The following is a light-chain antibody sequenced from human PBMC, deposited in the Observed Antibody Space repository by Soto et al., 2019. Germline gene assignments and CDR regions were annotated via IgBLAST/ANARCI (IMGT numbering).Light chain of an antibody. V-gene: IGLV1-47*01. CDR2: RNS. Sequence: QSVLTQPPSASGTPGQSVTISCSGSSSTIGNNFVHWYQQLPGTAPKLLIYRNSRRPSGVPDRFSSSKSGISASLAINGLRSEDEADYYCATWHDSLRGVVFGGGTKLTVL. J-gene: IGLJ2*01. CDR1: SSTIGNNF. CDR3: ATWHDSLRGVV.